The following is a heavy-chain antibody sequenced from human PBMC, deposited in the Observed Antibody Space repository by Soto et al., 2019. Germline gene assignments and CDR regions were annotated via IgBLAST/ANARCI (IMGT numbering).Heavy chain of an antibody. J-gene: IGHJ6*04. CDR1: GFTVSSKY. D-gene: IGHD2-15*01. CDR2: IQSGGPT. V-gene: IGHV3-66*01. CDR3: ARDDVLCDGGRCYGVPLDV. Sequence: LRLSCAASGFTVSSKYMSWVRQAPGKGLEWVSLIQSGGPTYYADSVKGRFTISRDTSENTLHLQMDSLRAEDTAVYYCARDDVLCDGGRCYGVPLDVWGKGPTVTVSS.